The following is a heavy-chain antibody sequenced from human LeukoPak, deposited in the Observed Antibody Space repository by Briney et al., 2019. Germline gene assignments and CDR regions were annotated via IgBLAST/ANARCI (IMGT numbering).Heavy chain of an antibody. D-gene: IGHD3-22*01. J-gene: IGHJ4*02. Sequence: ASVKVSCKASGYTFTSYGFTWVRQAPGQGLEWLGWISGYNGNTSYAQKLQGRVTMTTDTSTSTVYMDLRSLRSDDTALYYCARVNGNYYDSRGYYHHFDYWGQGTLVTVSS. CDR3: ARVNGNYYDSRGYYHHFDY. CDR2: ISGYNGNT. CDR1: GYTFTSYG. V-gene: IGHV1-18*01.